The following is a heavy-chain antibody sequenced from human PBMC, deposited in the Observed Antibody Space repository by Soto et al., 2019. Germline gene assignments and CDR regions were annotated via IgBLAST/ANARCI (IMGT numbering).Heavy chain of an antibody. D-gene: IGHD4-17*01. Sequence: GGFLRLSCAASGFTFSSYSMNWVHQAPGKGLEWVSSISSSSSYIYYADSVKGRFTISRDNAKNSLYLQMNSLRAEDTAVYYCARDSRAGDPFDYWGQGTLVTVSS. J-gene: IGHJ4*02. CDR2: ISSSSSYI. CDR1: GFTFSSYS. CDR3: ARDSRAGDPFDY. V-gene: IGHV3-21*01.